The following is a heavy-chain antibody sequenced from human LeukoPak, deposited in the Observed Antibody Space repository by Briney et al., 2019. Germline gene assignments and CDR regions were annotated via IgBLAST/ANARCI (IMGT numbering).Heavy chain of an antibody. Sequence: SETLSLTCAGYGGPFSGYYWSWIRQPPGKGLEWIGEINHSGSANYNPSLKSRVTISVDMSKNQFSLKLSFVTAADTAVYYCAGARGDYYDSSGYYSAFDYWGQGTLVTVSS. D-gene: IGHD3-22*01. CDR2: INHSGSA. CDR1: GGPFSGYY. CDR3: AGARGDYYDSSGYYSAFDY. J-gene: IGHJ4*02. V-gene: IGHV4-34*01.